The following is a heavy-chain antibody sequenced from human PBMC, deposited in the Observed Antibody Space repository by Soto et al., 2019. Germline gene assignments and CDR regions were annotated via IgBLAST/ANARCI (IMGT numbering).Heavy chain of an antibody. CDR2: IYYSGST. J-gene: IGHJ6*02. Sequence: SETLSLTCTVSGGSISSYYWSWIRQPPGKGLEWIGYIYYSGSTNYNPSLKSRVTISVDTSKNQFSLKLSSVTAADTAVYYCARGRYSSSWYGMDVWGQGTTVTVSS. CDR3: ARGRYSSSWYGMDV. D-gene: IGHD6-13*01. CDR1: GGSISSYY. V-gene: IGHV4-59*12.